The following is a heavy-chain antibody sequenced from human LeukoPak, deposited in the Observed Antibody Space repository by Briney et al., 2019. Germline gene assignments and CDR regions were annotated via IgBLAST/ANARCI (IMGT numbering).Heavy chain of an antibody. D-gene: IGHD2-2*01. V-gene: IGHV1-2*02. CDR3: ARDIVVVPAAMGYYYYGMDV. Sequence: ASVKVSCKASGYTFTGYYMHWVRQAPGQGLEWMGWINPNSGGTNYAQKFQGRATMTRDTSISTAYMELSRLRSDDTAVYYCARDIVVVPAAMGYYYYGMDVWGQGTTVTVSS. J-gene: IGHJ6*02. CDR1: GYTFTGYY. CDR2: INPNSGGT.